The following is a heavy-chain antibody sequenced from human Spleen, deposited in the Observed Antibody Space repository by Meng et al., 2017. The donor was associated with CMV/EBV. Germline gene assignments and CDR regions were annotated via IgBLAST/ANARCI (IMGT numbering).Heavy chain of an antibody. Sequence: SGPTLVKPTQTLTLTCTFSGFSLTASGMRVAWIRQPPNKALEWLARIDWDDDKFYSTSLKTRLTISKDTSKNQVVLTMTNMDPVDTATHYCARINWNLIDPWGQGTLVTVSS. D-gene: IGHD1-1*01. CDR2: IDWDDDK. CDR3: ARINWNLIDP. V-gene: IGHV2-70D*14. J-gene: IGHJ5*02. CDR1: GFSLTASGMR.